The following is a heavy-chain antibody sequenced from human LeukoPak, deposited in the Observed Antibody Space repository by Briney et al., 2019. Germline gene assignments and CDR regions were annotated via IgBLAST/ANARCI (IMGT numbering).Heavy chain of an antibody. CDR2: TSFDGSNK. V-gene: IGHV3-30-3*01. D-gene: IGHD2-21*01. CDR3: AREDAVVAFDI. J-gene: IGHJ3*02. Sequence: GRSLRLSCAASGFTFSSYAMYWVRQAPGKGLEWVAVTSFDGSNKYYADSVKGRFTISRDNSKNTLYLQMNSLRAEDTAVYYCAREDAVVAFDIWGQGTMVTVSS. CDR1: GFTFSSYA.